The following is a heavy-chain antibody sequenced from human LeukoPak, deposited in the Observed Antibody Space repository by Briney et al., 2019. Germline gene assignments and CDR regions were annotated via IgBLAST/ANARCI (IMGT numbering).Heavy chain of an antibody. Sequence: GGSLRLSCAASGFTVSRYSINWVRQAPGKGLEWVSTVSSRSTYIYYAVSVEGRFTISRDNAKNSLYLQMDSLRAEDTAVYYCARDLSLGAPEAFDIWGQGTMVTVSS. D-gene: IGHD3-10*01. CDR2: VSSRSTYI. CDR1: GFTVSRYS. CDR3: ARDLSLGAPEAFDI. V-gene: IGHV3-21*01. J-gene: IGHJ3*02.